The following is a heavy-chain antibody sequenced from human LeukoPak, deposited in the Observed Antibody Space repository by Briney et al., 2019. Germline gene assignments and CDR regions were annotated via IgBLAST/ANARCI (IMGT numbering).Heavy chain of an antibody. Sequence: SETLSLTCNVSGGSISSSTYYWGWIRQPPGKGLELIGSIYNSGSTYYNPSLKSRVTIAVDTSKNQFSLMLSSVTAADTAVYYCVKGGENWGSGRFFDYWGQGTLVTVSS. V-gene: IGHV4-39*01. D-gene: IGHD7-27*01. J-gene: IGHJ4*02. CDR3: VKGGENWGSGRFFDY. CDR1: GGSISSSTYY. CDR2: IYNSGST.